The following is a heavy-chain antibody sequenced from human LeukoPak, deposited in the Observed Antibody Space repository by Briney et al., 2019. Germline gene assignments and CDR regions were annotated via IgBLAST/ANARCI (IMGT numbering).Heavy chain of an antibody. Sequence: HPGGSLRLSCAASGFTFSSYAMSWVRQAPGKGLEWVSAISGSGGSTYYADSVKGRFTISRDNSKNTLYLQMNSLRAEDTAVYYCAKDQQGDGNFDYWGQGTLVTVSS. D-gene: IGHD1/OR15-1a*01. CDR1: GFTFSSYA. V-gene: IGHV3-23*01. CDR3: AKDQQGDGNFDY. J-gene: IGHJ4*02. CDR2: ISGSGGST.